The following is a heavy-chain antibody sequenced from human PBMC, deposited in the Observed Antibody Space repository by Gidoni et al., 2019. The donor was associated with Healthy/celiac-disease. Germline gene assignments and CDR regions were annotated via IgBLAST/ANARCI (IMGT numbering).Heavy chain of an antibody. CDR2: ISYAGTDK. J-gene: IGHJ4*02. CDR3: ANVPEIVSTLHYFDY. V-gene: IGHV3-30-3*01. D-gene: IGHD5-12*01. CDR1: GFTFSHYA. Sequence: QGQLVESGGGVVQPGGSLRLSCAASGFTFSHYAMHWVRQAPGKGLEWLAVISYAGTDKYYAGSVKGRFTISRDNSKNTLFLQMNSLRPDDTAVYYCANVPEIVSTLHYFDYWGQGTLVTVSS.